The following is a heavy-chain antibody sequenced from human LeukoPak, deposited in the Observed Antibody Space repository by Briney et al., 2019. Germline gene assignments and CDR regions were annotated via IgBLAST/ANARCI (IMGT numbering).Heavy chain of an antibody. J-gene: IGHJ4*02. D-gene: IGHD3-16*01. CDR1: GFSLSTSGMC. Sequence: RESGPTLVNPTQTLTLTCTFSGFSLSTSGMCVSWIRQPPGKALEWLARLDWDDDKYYSKSLKTRLTITKDTSKNQVVLTMTNMDPVDTATYYCARTIYDYVWGSLYYFDYWGQGTLVTVSS. CDR3: ARTIYDYVWGSLYYFDY. CDR2: LDWDDDK. V-gene: IGHV2-70*11.